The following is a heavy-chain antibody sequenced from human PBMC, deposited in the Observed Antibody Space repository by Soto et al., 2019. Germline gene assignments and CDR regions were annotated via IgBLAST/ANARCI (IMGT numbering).Heavy chain of an antibody. V-gene: IGHV1-24*01. CDR2: FDPEDGET. CDR1: GYTLTELS. Sequence: ASVKVSCKVSGYTLTELSMHWVRQALGKGLEWMGGFDPEDGETIYAQKFQGRVTMTEDTSTDTAYMELSSLRSEDTAVYYCATDSIVVVPRAFDIWGQGTMVTVSS. J-gene: IGHJ3*02. D-gene: IGHD3-22*01. CDR3: ATDSIVVVPRAFDI.